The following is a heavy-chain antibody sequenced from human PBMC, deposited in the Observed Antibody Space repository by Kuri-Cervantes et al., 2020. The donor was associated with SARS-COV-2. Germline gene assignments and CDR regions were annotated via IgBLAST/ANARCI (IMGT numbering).Heavy chain of an antibody. D-gene: IGHD3-3*01. V-gene: IGHV3-21*01. J-gene: IGHJ4*02. CDR2: ISGSGSYI. CDR3: ASVDFWSGYYLDY. Sequence: GESLKISCVATGFTFSGYTMNWVRQAPGKALQWVSSISGSGSYIYYADSVKGRFTISRDNAKNSLYLQMNSLRAEDTAVYYCASVDFWSGYYLDYWGQRTLVTVSS. CDR1: GFTFSGYT.